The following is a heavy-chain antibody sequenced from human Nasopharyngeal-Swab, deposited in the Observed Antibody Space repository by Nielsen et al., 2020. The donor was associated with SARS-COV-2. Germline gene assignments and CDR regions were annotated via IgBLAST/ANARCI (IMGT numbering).Heavy chain of an antibody. D-gene: IGHD3-16*01. CDR3: AKDWGRLTAAWGCAVDY. V-gene: IGHV3-23*01. CDR2: ISGSGGST. J-gene: IGHJ4*02. CDR1: GFTFSSYA. Sequence: GESLKISCAASGFTFSSYAMSWVRQAPGKGLEWGSVISGSGGSTYYADSVKGRFTISRDNSKNTLYLQMNSLRAEDTAVYYCAKDWGRLTAAWGCAVDYWGQGTLVTVSS.